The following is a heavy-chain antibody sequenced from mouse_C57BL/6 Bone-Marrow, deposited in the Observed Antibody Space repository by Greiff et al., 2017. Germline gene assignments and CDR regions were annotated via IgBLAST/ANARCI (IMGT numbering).Heavy chain of an antibody. CDR3: TGETRAMDY. CDR2: IDPETGGT. D-gene: IGHD1-3*01. Sequence: VQLVESGAELVRPGASVTLSCKASGYTFTDFELHWVKQTPVHGLEWIGAIDPETGGTAYNQKFKGKAILTADKSSSTAYMELRSLTSEDSAVYYCTGETRAMDYWGQGTSVTVSS. CDR1: GYTFTDFE. J-gene: IGHJ4*01. V-gene: IGHV1-15*01.